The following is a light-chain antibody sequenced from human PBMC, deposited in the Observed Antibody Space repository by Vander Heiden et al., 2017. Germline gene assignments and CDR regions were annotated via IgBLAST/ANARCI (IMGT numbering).Light chain of an antibody. CDR2: GAS. J-gene: IGKJ5*01. CDR1: QSVSSSY. V-gene: IGKV3-20*01. CDR3: QQDCSSPIT. Sequence: EIVLTQSPGTLSLSPGERATLSCRASQSVSSSYLAWYQQKPGQAPRLLIYGASSRATGIPDRFSGSGSGTDFTLTISRLEPEDFAVYYCQQDCSSPITFGQGTPLEIK.